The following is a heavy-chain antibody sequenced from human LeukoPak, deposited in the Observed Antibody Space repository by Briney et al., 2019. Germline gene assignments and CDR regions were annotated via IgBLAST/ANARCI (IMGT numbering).Heavy chain of an antibody. J-gene: IGHJ4*02. CDR3: AKDSGPGSYYPTGDEY. V-gene: IGHV3-23*01. CDR1: GFTFSNYA. D-gene: IGHD3-10*01. Sequence: TGGSLRLSCAASGFTFSNYARTWVRQAPEKGLKWVSSISGSGGGTYYADSVKGRFTISRDNSKNTLYLQMNSLRAEATAVYYCAKDSGPGSYYPTGDEYWGQGTLVTVSS. CDR2: ISGSGGGT.